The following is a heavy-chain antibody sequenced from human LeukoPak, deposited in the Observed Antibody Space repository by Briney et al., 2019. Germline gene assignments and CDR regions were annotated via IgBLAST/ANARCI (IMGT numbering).Heavy chain of an antibody. Sequence: GASVKVSCKASGYTFTSYGISWVRQAPGQGLEWMGWISGYNGNTNYAQNLQGRVTMTTDTSTSTAFMELRSLRSDDTAVYYCARGGHRRYYYASGPDYWGQGTLVTVSS. CDR2: ISGYNGNT. CDR1: GYTFTSYG. V-gene: IGHV1-18*01. CDR3: ARGGHRRYYYASGPDY. J-gene: IGHJ4*02. D-gene: IGHD3-10*01.